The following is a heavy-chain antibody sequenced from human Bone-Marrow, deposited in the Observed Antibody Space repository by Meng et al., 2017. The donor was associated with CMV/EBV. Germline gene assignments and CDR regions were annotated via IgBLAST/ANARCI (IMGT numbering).Heavy chain of an antibody. CDR2: ISPDTGNT. J-gene: IGHJ4*02. CDR1: GYSFSRHG. Sequence: ASVKVSCKASGYSFSRHGINWVRQAPGQGLECMGWISPDTGNTDYVHKLQGRVTMTTDTSTSTVYMELRSLRSDDTAVYYCARGSSSWPNWDFDYWGQATLVTVSS. D-gene: IGHD6-13*01. V-gene: IGHV1-18*01. CDR3: ARGSSSWPNWDFDY.